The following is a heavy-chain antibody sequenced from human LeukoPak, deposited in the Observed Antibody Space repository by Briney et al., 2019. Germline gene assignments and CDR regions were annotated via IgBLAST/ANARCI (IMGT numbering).Heavy chain of an antibody. CDR1: GFTFSSYC. CDR3: ARAVSGDDDAFDI. J-gene: IGHJ3*02. V-gene: IGHV3-7*01. CDR2: IKQDGSEK. Sequence: PGGSLRLSCAASGFTFSSYCMSWVRQAPGKGLEWVANIKQDGSEKYYVDSVKGRFTISRDNAKNSLYLQMNSLRAEDTAVYYCARAVSGDDDAFDIWGQRTMVTVSS. D-gene: IGHD4-17*01.